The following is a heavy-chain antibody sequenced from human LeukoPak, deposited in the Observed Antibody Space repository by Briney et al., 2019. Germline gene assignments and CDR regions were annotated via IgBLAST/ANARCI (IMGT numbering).Heavy chain of an antibody. Sequence: GGSLSLSCAASGFTFSNAWMSWVRQAPGKGLEWVGRIKSKTDGGTTDYAAPVKGRFTISRDDSKNTLYLQMNSLKTEDTAVYYCTTDAGGYCGGDCYWVDYWGQGTLVTVSS. CDR2: IKSKTDGGTT. J-gene: IGHJ4*02. V-gene: IGHV3-15*01. D-gene: IGHD2-21*01. CDR1: GFTFSNAW. CDR3: TTDAGGYCGGDCYWVDY.